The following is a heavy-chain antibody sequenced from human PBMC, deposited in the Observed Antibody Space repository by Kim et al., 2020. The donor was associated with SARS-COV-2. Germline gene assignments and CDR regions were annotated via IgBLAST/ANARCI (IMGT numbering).Heavy chain of an antibody. CDR3: ARGGYCTNGVCLRRNAFDI. D-gene: IGHD2-8*01. CDR1: GYTFTSYG. J-gene: IGHJ3*02. CDR2: ISAYNGNT. Sequence: ASVKVSCKASGYTFTSYGISWVRQAPGQGLEWMGWISAYNGNTNYAQKLQGRVTMTTDTSTSTAYMELRSLRSDDTAVYYCARGGYCTNGVCLRRNAFDIWGQGTMVTVSS. V-gene: IGHV1-18*01.